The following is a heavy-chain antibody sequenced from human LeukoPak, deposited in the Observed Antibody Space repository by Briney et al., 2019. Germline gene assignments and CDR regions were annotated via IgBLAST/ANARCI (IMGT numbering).Heavy chain of an antibody. J-gene: IGHJ4*02. CDR2: INHSGST. D-gene: IGHD3-10*01. CDR3: ARGHWYYYGSGSYYKYYFDY. Sequence: PSETLSLTCAVYGGSFSGYYWSWIRQPPGKGLEWIGEINHSGSTNYNPSLKSRVTISVDTSKNQFSLKLSSVTAADTAVYYCARGHWYYYGSGSYYKYYFDYWGQGTLVTVSS. CDR1: GGSFSGYY. V-gene: IGHV4-34*01.